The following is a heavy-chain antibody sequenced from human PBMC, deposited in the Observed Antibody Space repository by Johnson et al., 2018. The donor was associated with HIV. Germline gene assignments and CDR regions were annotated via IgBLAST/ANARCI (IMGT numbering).Heavy chain of an antibody. V-gene: IGHV3-20*04. CDR3: ARGKWRGGSGTDDVFDI. J-gene: IGHJ3*02. D-gene: IGHD3-10*01. CDR2: TTWNGGNT. Sequence: EVQLVESGGGLVQPGRSLRLSCAASGFTFDDYGMSWVRQGPGKGLEWVSGTTWNGGNTGYVDSVKGRFIISRYNAKNSLYLQMNSLRAEDTALYYCARGKWRGGSGTDDVFDIWGQGTMVTVS. CDR1: GFTFDDYG.